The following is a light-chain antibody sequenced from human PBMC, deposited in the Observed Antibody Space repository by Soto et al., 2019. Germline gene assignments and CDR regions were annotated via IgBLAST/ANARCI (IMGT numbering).Light chain of an antibody. Sequence: DVVMTQSPLSLPVTLGQPASISCRSSQSLVYSDGNTYLNWFQQRPGQSPRRLIYKVSNRDSGVPDRFSGSGSGADFTLKISRVEAEYVVVYYCMQGTHWPPTFGQGTKVEIK. CDR3: MQGTHWPPT. CDR2: KVS. CDR1: QSLVYSDGNTY. V-gene: IGKV2-30*01. J-gene: IGKJ1*01.